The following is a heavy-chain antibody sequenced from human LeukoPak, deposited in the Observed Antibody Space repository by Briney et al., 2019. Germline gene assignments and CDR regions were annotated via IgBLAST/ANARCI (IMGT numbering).Heavy chain of an antibody. V-gene: IGHV3-30-3*01. D-gene: IGHD6-6*01. Sequence: GGSLRLSCGASGFTFSDYPLHWVRQAPGKGLEWVAVISYDGLVKYYTDSVKGRFTISRDSSKNTLYLEMIGLRAEDTAMYYCARPPNYSSSPRDHDYWGQGTLVTVSS. CDR3: ARPPNYSSSPRDHDY. CDR2: ISYDGLVK. J-gene: IGHJ4*02. CDR1: GFTFSDYP.